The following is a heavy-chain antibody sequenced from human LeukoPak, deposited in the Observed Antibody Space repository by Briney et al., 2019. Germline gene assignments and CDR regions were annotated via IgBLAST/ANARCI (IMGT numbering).Heavy chain of an antibody. CDR3: ASSYSSSWYRASFDY. D-gene: IGHD6-13*01. Sequence: GGSLRLSCVASGFTVSSNYMSWVRQAPGKGLEWVSVIYSGGSTYYADSVKGRFTISRDNSKNTLYLQMNSLRAEDTAVYYCASSYSSSWYRASFDYWGQGTLVTVSS. J-gene: IGHJ4*02. CDR2: IYSGGST. V-gene: IGHV3-66*01. CDR1: GFTVSSNY.